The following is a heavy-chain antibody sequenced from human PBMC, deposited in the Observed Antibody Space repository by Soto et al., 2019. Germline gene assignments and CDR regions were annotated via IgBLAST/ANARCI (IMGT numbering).Heavy chain of an antibody. D-gene: IGHD6-13*01. CDR3: ATWGIALGYYYYGMDV. J-gene: IGHJ6*02. V-gene: IGHV3-23*01. CDR2: ISGSGGST. Sequence: PGGSLRLSCAASGFTFSSYAMSWVRQAPGKGLEWVSAISGSGGSTYYADSVKGRFTISRDNSKNTLYLQMNSLRAEDTAVYYCATWGIALGYYYYGMDVWGQGTTVTVSS. CDR1: GFTFSSYA.